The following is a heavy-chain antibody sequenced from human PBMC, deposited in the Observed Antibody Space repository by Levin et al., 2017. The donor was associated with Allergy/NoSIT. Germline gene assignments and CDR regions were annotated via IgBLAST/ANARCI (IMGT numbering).Heavy chain of an antibody. J-gene: IGHJ5*02. V-gene: IGHV4-34*01. Sequence: SCAVYGGSFSGYYWSWIRQPPGKGLEWIGEINHSGSTNYNPSLKSRVTISVDTSKNQFSLKLSSVTAADTAVYYCATRLWFGEQLGWFDPWGQGTLVTVSS. CDR3: ATRLWFGEQLGWFDP. CDR1: GGSFSGYY. CDR2: INHSGST. D-gene: IGHD3-10*01.